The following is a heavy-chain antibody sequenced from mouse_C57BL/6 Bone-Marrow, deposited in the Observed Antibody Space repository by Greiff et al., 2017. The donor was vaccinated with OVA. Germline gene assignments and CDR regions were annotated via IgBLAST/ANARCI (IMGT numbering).Heavy chain of an antibody. Sequence: EVKLQESGPGLVKPSQSLSLTCSVTGYSITSGYYWNWIRQFPGNKLEWMGYISYDGSNNYNPSLKNRISITRDTSKNQFFLTLNSVTTEDTATYYCARDQGGYAPFAYWGQGTLVTVSA. CDR2: ISYDGSN. CDR3: ARDQGGYAPFAY. D-gene: IGHD3-1*01. J-gene: IGHJ3*01. V-gene: IGHV3-6*01. CDR1: GYSITSGYY.